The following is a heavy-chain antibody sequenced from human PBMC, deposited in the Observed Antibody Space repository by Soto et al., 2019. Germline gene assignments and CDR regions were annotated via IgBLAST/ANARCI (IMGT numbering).Heavy chain of an antibody. CDR2: IYYSGST. D-gene: IGHD6-6*01. Sequence: PSETLSLTCTVSGASMSSGGYYWTWIRQSPGKGLEWIGYIYYSGSTYYNPSLESRVAISLDTSRSQFSLTLHSVTAADTAIYYRARDRQNNFSAPGGKGTLVTVSS. CDR1: GASMSSGGYY. CDR3: ARDRQNNFSAP. V-gene: IGHV4-31*03. J-gene: IGHJ5*02.